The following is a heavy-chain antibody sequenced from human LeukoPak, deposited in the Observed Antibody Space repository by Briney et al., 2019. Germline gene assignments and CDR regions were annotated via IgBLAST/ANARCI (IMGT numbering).Heavy chain of an antibody. J-gene: IGHJ4*02. Sequence: GGSLRLSCAASGFTFSSYAMHWVRQARGKGLEWVAVISYDGSNKKYADSVKGRFTISRDNSKNTLYLQMDSLKTEDTAVYYCTGNYYGSGSYADFDYWGQGTLVTVSS. D-gene: IGHD3-10*01. V-gene: IGHV3-30*04. CDR3: TGNYYGSGSYADFDY. CDR2: ISYDGSNK. CDR1: GFTFSSYA.